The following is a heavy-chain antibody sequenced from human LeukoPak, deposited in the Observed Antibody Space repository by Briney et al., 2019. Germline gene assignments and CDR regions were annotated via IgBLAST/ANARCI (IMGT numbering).Heavy chain of an antibody. D-gene: IGHD3-10*01. Sequence: SETLSLTCTISGGSIRSSSYFWGWIRQPPGKGLEWIGSIYYSGSTNYNPSLKSRVTISVDTSKNQFSLKLSSVTAADTAVYYCARGRGSAGYNVPHWFDPWGQGTLVTVSS. V-gene: IGHV4-39*07. CDR1: GGSIRSSSYF. CDR2: IYYSGST. CDR3: ARGRGSAGYNVPHWFDP. J-gene: IGHJ5*02.